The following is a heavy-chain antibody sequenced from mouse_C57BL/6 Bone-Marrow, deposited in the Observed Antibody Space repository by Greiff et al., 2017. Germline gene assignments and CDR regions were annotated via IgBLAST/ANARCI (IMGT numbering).Heavy chain of an antibody. CDR2: LSDGGSYT. J-gene: IGHJ4*01. V-gene: IGHV5-4*03. CDR3: ASYYAMDY. Sequence: EVKLMESGGGLVKPGGSLTLSCAASGFTFSRYALSWVRQTPATRLEWVATLSDGGSYTYYPANVKGRFTISRDNAKNNLYLQRSHLKSEDTAMYYCASYYAMDYWGKGTSVTGSS. CDR1: GFTFSRYA.